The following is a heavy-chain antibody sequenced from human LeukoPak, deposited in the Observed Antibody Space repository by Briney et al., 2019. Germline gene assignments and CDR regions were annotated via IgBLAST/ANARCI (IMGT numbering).Heavy chain of an antibody. CDR2: IGGGGSE. D-gene: IGHD2-15*01. CDR3: ARAQVALDY. Sequence: RAGGSLSLSCAASGFTMTTYAVNWVRQAPGKGLEWVSGIGGGGSEYYADSVKGRFIISSDNSQNLVHLQMNSLTVEDTAVYYCARAQVALDYWGQGPMVTVSS. V-gene: IGHV3-23*01. CDR1: GFTMTTYA. J-gene: IGHJ4*02.